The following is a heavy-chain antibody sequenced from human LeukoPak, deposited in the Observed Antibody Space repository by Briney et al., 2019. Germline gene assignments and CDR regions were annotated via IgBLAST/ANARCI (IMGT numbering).Heavy chain of an antibody. CDR1: GVPFSASW. CDR3: AKSPYSSSPGEANY. D-gene: IGHD6-13*01. CDR2: ISGSGGST. Sequence: PGGSLRLSCAASGVPFSASWMHWVRQAPGKGLEWVSAISGSGGSTYYADSVKGRFTISRDNSKNTLYLQMNSLRAEDTAVYYCAKSPYSSSPGEANYWGQGTLVTVSS. J-gene: IGHJ4*02. V-gene: IGHV3-23*01.